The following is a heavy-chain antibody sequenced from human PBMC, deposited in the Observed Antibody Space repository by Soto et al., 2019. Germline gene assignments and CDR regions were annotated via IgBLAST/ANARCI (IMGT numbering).Heavy chain of an antibody. D-gene: IGHD3-3*01. J-gene: IGHJ4*02. CDR1: GGTFSSYA. CDR3: ARGLRFLEPYYFDY. Sequence: SVKVSCKASGGTFSSYAISCVRQAPGQGLEWMGGIIPIFGTANYAQKFQGRVTITADESTSTAYMELSSLRSEDTAVYYCARGLRFLEPYYFDYWGQGTLVTVSS. CDR2: IIPIFGTA. V-gene: IGHV1-69*13.